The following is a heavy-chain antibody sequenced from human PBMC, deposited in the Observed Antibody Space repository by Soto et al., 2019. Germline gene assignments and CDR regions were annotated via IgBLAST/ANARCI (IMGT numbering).Heavy chain of an antibody. CDR2: ISGSGGST. V-gene: IGHV3-23*01. D-gene: IGHD3-9*01. CDR3: ATHYDILTGYLDY. CDR1: GFTVSNNY. Sequence: GGSLRLSCAVSGFTVSNNYMSWVRQAPGKGLEGVSAISGSGGSTYYADSVKGRFTISRDNSKNTLYLQMNSLRAEDTAVYYCATHYDILTGYLDYWGQGTLVTVSS. J-gene: IGHJ4*02.